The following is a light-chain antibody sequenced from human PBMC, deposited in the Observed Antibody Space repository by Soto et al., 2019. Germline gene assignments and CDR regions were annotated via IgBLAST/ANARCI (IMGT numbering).Light chain of an antibody. CDR3: QQYNNWPPDT. CDR1: QSVSSN. J-gene: IGKJ2*01. V-gene: IGKV3-15*01. CDR2: GAS. Sequence: IVMTQSPATLSVSPGERATLSCRASQSVSSNLAWYQQKPGQAPRLLIYGASTRATGIPGRFRGSGSGTEFTLTITSLQSEDFAVYFCQQYNNWPPDTFGQGTKVDIK.